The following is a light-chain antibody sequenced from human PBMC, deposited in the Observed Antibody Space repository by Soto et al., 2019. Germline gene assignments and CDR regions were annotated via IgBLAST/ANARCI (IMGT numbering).Light chain of an antibody. CDR1: QSINSW. J-gene: IGKJ3*01. V-gene: IGKV1-5*03. CDR3: QQYNSYVFT. Sequence: DIQMTQSPSTLSASVGDRVNITCRASQSINSWLAWYQQKPGKAPKLLIYRASDLQTGVPSRFSGSGSGTEFTPTISSLQTDDFATDYGQQYNSYVFTFGPGTKVHVK. CDR2: RAS.